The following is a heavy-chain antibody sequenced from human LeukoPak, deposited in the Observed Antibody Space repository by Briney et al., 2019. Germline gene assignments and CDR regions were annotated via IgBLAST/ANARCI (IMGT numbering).Heavy chain of an antibody. CDR1: GFTVSSNY. CDR2: ISYDGSNK. Sequence: GGSLRLFCAASGFTVSSNYMSWVRQAPGKGLEWVAVISYDGSNKYYADSVKGRFTISRDNSKNTLYLQMNSLRAEDTAVYYCARDQGAQRAFDYWGQGTLVTVSS. V-gene: IGHV3-30-3*01. CDR3: ARDQGAQRAFDY. J-gene: IGHJ4*02.